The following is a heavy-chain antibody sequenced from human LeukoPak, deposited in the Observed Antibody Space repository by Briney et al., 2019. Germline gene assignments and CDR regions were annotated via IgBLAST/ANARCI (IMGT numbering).Heavy chain of an antibody. D-gene: IGHD3-10*01. CDR2: IRSDGSNN. J-gene: IGHJ4*02. Sequence: GGSLRLSCAASGFTFSGYGMHWVRQAPGKGLEWMAVIRSDGSNNYCADSVKGRFTISRDNSKNTLYLQMNSLRAEDTAVYYCARDWGSGNSYYFDYWGQGTLVTVSS. CDR1: GFTFSGYG. CDR3: ARDWGSGNSYYFDY. V-gene: IGHV3-33*01.